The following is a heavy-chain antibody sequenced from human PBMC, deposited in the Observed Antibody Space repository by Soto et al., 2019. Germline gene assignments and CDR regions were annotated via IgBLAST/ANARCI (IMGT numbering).Heavy chain of an antibody. Sequence: QVQLQESGPGLVKPSETLSLTCTVSGGSISSYYWSWIRQPAGQGLEWVGRIYTSGSTNYNPSLRSRVTMSVDTAKNRFSLRLSSVTAADTAVYYCAREFKFQRWEQLRYFDYWGPGTLVTVSS. V-gene: IGHV4-4*07. CDR2: IYTSGST. CDR3: AREFKFQRWEQLRYFDY. D-gene: IGHD1-26*01. J-gene: IGHJ4*02. CDR1: GGSISSYY.